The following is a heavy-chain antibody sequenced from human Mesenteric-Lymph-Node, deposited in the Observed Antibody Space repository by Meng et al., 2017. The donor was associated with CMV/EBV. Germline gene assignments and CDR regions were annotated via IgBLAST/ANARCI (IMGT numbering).Heavy chain of an antibody. D-gene: IGHD3-3*01. V-gene: IGHV3-23*03. CDR3: AKLYYDFWSGFMYFDS. CDR2: IYSGGSTT. Sequence: GESLKISCAASGFTFSSYAMSWVRQAPGKGLEWVSLIYSGGSTTYYADSVKGRFTISRDISKSTLYLQMNSLRAEDTAVYYCAKLYYDFWSGFMYFDSWGQGTQVTVSS. CDR1: GFTFSSYA. J-gene: IGHJ4*02.